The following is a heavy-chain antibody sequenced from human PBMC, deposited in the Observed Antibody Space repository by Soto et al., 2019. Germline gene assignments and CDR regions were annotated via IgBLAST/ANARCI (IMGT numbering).Heavy chain of an antibody. CDR1: GGSLSGYY. Sequence: SETLSLTCAVYGGSLSGYYWRWIRQPPGKGLEWIGRVNHSASTNYNPSLKSRVTISVDTSNSQFSLKLSTVTAADTAVYYCARGQRDYGDYVHWGQGTLVTVSS. J-gene: IGHJ4*02. V-gene: IGHV4-34*01. D-gene: IGHD4-17*01. CDR2: VNHSAST. CDR3: ARGQRDYGDYVH.